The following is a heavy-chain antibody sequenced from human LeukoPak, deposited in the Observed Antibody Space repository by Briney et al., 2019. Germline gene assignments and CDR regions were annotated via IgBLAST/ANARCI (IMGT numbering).Heavy chain of an antibody. CDR1: GYTFTGYY. CDR3: ARGDVLGIAVAGPLYFDY. CDR2: INPNSGGT. V-gene: IGHV1-2*04. J-gene: IGHJ4*02. D-gene: IGHD6-19*01. Sequence: ASVKVSCKASGYTFTGYYMHWVRQAPGQGLEWMGWINPNSGGTNYAQKLQGWVTMTRDTSISTAYMELSRLRSDDTAVYYCARGDVLGIAVAGPLYFDYWGQGTLVSVST.